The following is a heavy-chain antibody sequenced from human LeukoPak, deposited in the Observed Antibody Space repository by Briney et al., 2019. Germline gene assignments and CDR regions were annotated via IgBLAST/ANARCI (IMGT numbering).Heavy chain of an antibody. Sequence: SQTLSLTCTVSGGSISNYYWSWIRQPAGKGLEWIGRIYTSGSTNYNPSLKSRVTMSIDTSKNHFSLKLSSVTAADTAVYYCARVSGSYRNWFVPWGQGTLVTVSS. J-gene: IGHJ5*02. CDR1: GGSISNYY. CDR3: ARVSGSYRNWFVP. V-gene: IGHV4-4*07. CDR2: IYTSGST. D-gene: IGHD1-26*01.